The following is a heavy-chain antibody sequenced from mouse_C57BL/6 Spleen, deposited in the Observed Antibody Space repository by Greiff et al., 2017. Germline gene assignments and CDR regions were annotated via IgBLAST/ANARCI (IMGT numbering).Heavy chain of an antibody. Sequence: QVQLQQSGPGLVQPSQSLSITCTVSGFSLTSYGVHWVRQSPGKGLEWLGVIWSGGSTDYNAAFISRLSISKDNSKSQVFFKMNSLQADDTAIYYCARERMVTTWGYYFDYWGQGTTLTVSS. D-gene: IGHD2-2*01. CDR3: ARERMVTTWGYYFDY. CDR1: GFSLTSYG. J-gene: IGHJ2*01. V-gene: IGHV2-2*01. CDR2: IWSGGST.